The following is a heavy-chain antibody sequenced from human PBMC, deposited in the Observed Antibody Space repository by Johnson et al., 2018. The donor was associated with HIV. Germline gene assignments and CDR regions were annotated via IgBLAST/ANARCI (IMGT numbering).Heavy chain of an antibody. CDR3: ARALSRFGVSDAFDV. V-gene: IGHV3-66*01. J-gene: IGHJ3*01. CDR2: IYSGGST. D-gene: IGHD3-10*01. CDR1: GFTFDDHG. Sequence: EVQLVESGGGVVRPGGSLRLSCAASGFTFDDHGMNWVRQPPGKGLEWVSEIYSGGSTYYADSVKGRFIISRDSSKNTLYLQMNSLRVEDTAVYYCARALSRFGVSDAFDVWGQGTMVTVSS.